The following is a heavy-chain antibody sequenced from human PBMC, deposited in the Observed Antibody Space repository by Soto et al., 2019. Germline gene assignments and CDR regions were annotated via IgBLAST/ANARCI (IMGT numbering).Heavy chain of an antibody. CDR2: INPKFGDT. V-gene: IGHV1-2*02. CDR1: GYTFTAYH. D-gene: IGHD3-10*02. CDR3: ARNMDYYYGRGSGNGHGV. J-gene: IGHJ6*02. Sequence: QVQLVQSGAEVKEPGDSVRVSCEASGYTFTAYHIHWVRQAPGQGLEWMGWINPKFGDTTYAQDFQGRVSMTRDMSSSTVYMELSSLTSDDTAIYYCARNMDYYYGRGSGNGHGVWGQGTTVTVFS.